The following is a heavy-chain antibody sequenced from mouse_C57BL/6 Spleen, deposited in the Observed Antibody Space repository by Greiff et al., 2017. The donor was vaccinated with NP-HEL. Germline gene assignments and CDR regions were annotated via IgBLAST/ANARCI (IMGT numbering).Heavy chain of an antibody. D-gene: IGHD1-1*01. Sequence: EVQVVESGGGLVQPGGSLSLSCAASGFTFTDYYMSWVRQPPGKALEWLGFIRNKANGYTTEYSASVKGRFTISRDNSQSILYLQMNALRAEDSATYYCARSPTVVAKWYFDVWGTGTTVTVSS. J-gene: IGHJ1*03. V-gene: IGHV7-3*01. CDR2: IRNKANGYTT. CDR1: GFTFTDYY. CDR3: ARSPTVVAKWYFDV.